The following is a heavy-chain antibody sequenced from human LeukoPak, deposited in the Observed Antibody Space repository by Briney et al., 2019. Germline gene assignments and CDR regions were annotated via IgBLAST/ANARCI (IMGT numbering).Heavy chain of an antibody. CDR3: ARSYSSSTRNNWFDP. D-gene: IGHD6-13*01. V-gene: IGHV3-48*01. J-gene: IGHJ5*02. CDR1: GFTFSSYR. CDR2: ISSSSSTI. Sequence: GGSLRLSCAASGFTFSSYRMNWVRQAPGKGLEWVSYISSSSSTIYYADSVKGRFTISRDNAKNSLYLQMNSLRAEDTAVYYCARSYSSSTRNNWFDPWGQGTLVTVSS.